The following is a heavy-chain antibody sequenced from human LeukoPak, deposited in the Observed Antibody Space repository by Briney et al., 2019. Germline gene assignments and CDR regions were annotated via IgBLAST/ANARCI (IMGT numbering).Heavy chain of an antibody. D-gene: IGHD5-18*01. V-gene: IGHV5-51*01. CDR3: TIRAYSYEYFDF. CDR2: IYPGDSDT. CDR1: GYTFTNSW. J-gene: IGHJ4*02. Sequence: GESLKISCKGPGYTFTNSWIGWVRQTPGKGLEWMGSIYPGDSDTRYSPSFQGQVTISVDKSISTAYLQWSSLKASNTAMYYCTIRAYSYEYFDFWDQGTLVTVSS.